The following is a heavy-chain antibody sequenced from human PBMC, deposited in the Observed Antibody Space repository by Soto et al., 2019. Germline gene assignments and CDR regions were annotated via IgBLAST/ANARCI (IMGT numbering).Heavy chain of an antibody. Sequence: GRSLRPSCAASGFTLSSYAMSCVRQAPGKGLEGVAAIRGRDGSIYYAVSGKGRFTMSRDNSKNTLYLQMNSLRAEDTAVYYCAKDRHDPVVVSYFYGMDVWGQGTTVTVSS. J-gene: IGHJ6*02. CDR3: AKDRHDPVVVSYFYGMDV. CDR1: GFTLSSYA. CDR2: IRGRDGSI. V-gene: IGHV3-23*01. D-gene: IGHD3-22*01.